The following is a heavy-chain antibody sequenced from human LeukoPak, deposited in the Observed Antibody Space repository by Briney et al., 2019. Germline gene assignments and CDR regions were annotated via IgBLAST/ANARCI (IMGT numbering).Heavy chain of an antibody. D-gene: IGHD3-22*01. V-gene: IGHV4-61*02. CDR3: ARRGDYYDSSGYYH. CDR1: GGSISSGSYY. CDR2: IYTSGST. J-gene: IGHJ5*02. Sequence: PSETLSLTCTVSGGSISSGSYYWSWIRQPAGKGLEWIGRIYTSGSTNYNPSLKSRVTISVDTSKNQFSLKLSSVTAADTAVYYCARRGDYYDSSGYYHWGQGTLVTVSS.